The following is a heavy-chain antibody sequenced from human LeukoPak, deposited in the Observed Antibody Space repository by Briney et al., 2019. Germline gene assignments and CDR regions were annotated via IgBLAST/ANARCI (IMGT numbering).Heavy chain of an antibody. CDR1: GGSISHYY. D-gene: IGHD4/OR15-4a*01. CDR3: AREDPETKVPEGMDV. V-gene: IGHV4-59*01. CDR2: IYYTGTT. Sequence: SETLSLTCTVSGGSISHYYWSWIRQPPGKGPEWIGYIYYTGTTNYNPSLKSRVTISVDPSKNQFSLKLNSVTAADAAVYYCAREDPETKVPEGMDVWGQGTTVTVSS. J-gene: IGHJ6*02.